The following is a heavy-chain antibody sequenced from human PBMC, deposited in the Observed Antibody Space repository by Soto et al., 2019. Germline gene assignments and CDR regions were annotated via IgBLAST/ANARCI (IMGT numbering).Heavy chain of an antibody. J-gene: IGHJ5*02. CDR2: IYYSGST. D-gene: IGHD1-26*01. CDR1: GGSISSGDYY. V-gene: IGHV4-30-4*01. Sequence: PSETLSLTCTVSGGSISSGDYYWSWIRQPPGKGLEWIGYIYYSGSTYYNPSLKSRVTISVDTPKNQFSLKLSSVTAADTAVYYCARLVIVGATNWFDPWGQGTLVTVSS. CDR3: ARLVIVGATNWFDP.